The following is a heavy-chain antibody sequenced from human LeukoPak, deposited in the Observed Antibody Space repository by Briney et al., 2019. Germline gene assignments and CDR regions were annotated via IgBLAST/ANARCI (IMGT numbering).Heavy chain of an antibody. CDR1: GYTLTSYD. V-gene: IGHV1-8*01. CDR2: MNPNSGRT. J-gene: IGHJ4*02. Sequence: ASVKVSCKASGYTLTSYDINWVRQATGQGLEWMGWMNPNSGRTGYAQNFQGRITIIRNTSISTAYMELSSLRSEDTAVYYCTRETSSRYFDYWGQGTLVTVSS. CDR3: TRETSSRYFDY.